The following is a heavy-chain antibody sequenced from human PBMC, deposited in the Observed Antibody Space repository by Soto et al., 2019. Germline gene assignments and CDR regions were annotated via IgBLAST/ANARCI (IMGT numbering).Heavy chain of an antibody. CDR1: GFTFSGSA. CDR2: IRSEANSYAT. CDR3: TRSPVVVVPAAMGGYYYYMDV. J-gene: IGHJ6*03. Sequence: EVQLVESGGGLVQPGGSLKLSCAASGFTFSGSAMHWVRQASGKGLEWVGRIRSEANSYATAYAASVKGRFTISRDDSKNTAYLQMNSLKTEDTAVYYCTRSPVVVVPAAMGGYYYYMDVWGKGTTVTVSS. D-gene: IGHD2-2*01. V-gene: IGHV3-73*01.